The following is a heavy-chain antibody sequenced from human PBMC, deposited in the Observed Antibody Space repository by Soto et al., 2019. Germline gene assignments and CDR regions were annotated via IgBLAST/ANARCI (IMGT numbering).Heavy chain of an antibody. V-gene: IGHV1-69*13. CDR2: IIPIFGTA. D-gene: IGHD3-22*01. Sequence: SVKVSCKASGGTFSSYAISWVRQAPGQGLEWMGGIIPIFGTANYAQKFQGRVTITADESTSTAYMELSSLRSEDTAVYYCARDSYYYDSSGYYSAFDYWGQGTLVTAPQ. CDR1: GGTFSSYA. J-gene: IGHJ4*02. CDR3: ARDSYYYDSSGYYSAFDY.